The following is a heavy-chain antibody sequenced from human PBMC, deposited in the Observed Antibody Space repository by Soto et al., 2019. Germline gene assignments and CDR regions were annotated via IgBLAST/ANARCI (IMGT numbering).Heavy chain of an antibody. CDR1: GFTFSSYA. CDR2: ISGSGGST. CDR3: ARRGSGSYYDY. V-gene: IGHV3-23*01. J-gene: IGHJ4*02. Sequence: EVQLLESGGGLVQPGGSLRLSCAASGFTFSSYAMRWVRQAPGKGLEWVSAISGSGGSTYYADSVKGRFTISRDNSKNTLYLQMKSLRAEDTAVYYCARRGSGSYYDYWGQGTLVNVSS. D-gene: IGHD1-26*01.